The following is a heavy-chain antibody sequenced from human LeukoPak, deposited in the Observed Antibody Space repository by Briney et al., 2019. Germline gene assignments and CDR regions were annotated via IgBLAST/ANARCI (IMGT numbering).Heavy chain of an antibody. V-gene: IGHV3-21*04. CDR1: GFTFSSYS. CDR3: AREQSGTRGWYTVDY. Sequence: KPGGSLRLSCAASGFTFSSYSMNWVRQAPGKGLEWVSSISSSSSYIYYADSVKGRFTISRDNSKDTVYLQINGLRVEDTAVYYCAREQSGTRGWYTVDYWGQGTLVTVSS. D-gene: IGHD6-19*01. CDR2: ISSSSSYI. J-gene: IGHJ4*02.